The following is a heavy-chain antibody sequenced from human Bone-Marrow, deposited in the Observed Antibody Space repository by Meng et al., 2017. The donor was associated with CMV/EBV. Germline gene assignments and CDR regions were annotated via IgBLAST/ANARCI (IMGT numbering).Heavy chain of an antibody. CDR1: GGSVSSGSYY. J-gene: IGHJ2*01. CDR3: ARSGAPGYWYFDL. CDR2: IYYSGST. V-gene: IGHV4-61*01. D-gene: IGHD3-10*01. Sequence: VPGGSVSSGSYYWSWIRQPPGKGLEWIGYIYYSGSTNYNPSLKSRVTISVDTSKNQFSLKLSPVTAADTAVYYCARSGAPGYWYFDLWGRGTLVTVSS.